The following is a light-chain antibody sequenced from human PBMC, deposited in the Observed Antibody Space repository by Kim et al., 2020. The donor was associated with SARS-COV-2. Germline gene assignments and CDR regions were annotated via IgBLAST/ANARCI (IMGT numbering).Light chain of an antibody. CDR1: RLRSYY. CDR2: GKN. CDR3: NSRDSSGNHLGV. J-gene: IGLJ3*02. V-gene: IGLV3-19*01. Sequence: SSELTQDPAVSVALGQTVRITCQGDRLRSYYASWYQQKPGQAPVLVIYGKNNRPSGIPDRFSGSSSGNPASLTITGAQAEDEADYYCNSRDSSGNHLGVF.